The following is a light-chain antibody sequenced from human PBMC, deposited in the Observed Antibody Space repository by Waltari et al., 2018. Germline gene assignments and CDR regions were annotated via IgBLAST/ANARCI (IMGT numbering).Light chain of an antibody. Sequence: EIVLTQSPATLSSSPGERAHLSCRASQSITHYLAWYQQKPGQAPRLLIYDSINRATGIPARFSGGGSGTDFTLTITSLEPEDFAFYYCQHRSTWPPTFGGGTNVVL. J-gene: IGKJ4*01. CDR2: DSI. V-gene: IGKV3-11*01. CDR3: QHRSTWPPT. CDR1: QSITHY.